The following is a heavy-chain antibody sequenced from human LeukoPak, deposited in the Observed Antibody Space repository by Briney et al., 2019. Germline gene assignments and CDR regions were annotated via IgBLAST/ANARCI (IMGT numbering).Heavy chain of an antibody. CDR1: GYSFTSYW. J-gene: IGHJ3*02. V-gene: IGHV5-51*01. D-gene: IGHD1-14*01. Sequence: GESLKISCKGSGYSFTSYWIGWVRQMPGKGLEYMGSIYPGDSDTRYSPSFQGQVTISADKSISTAYLQWSSLKASDTAMYYCARRGPLSGDAFDIWGQGTMVTVSS. CDR2: IYPGDSDT. CDR3: ARRGPLSGDAFDI.